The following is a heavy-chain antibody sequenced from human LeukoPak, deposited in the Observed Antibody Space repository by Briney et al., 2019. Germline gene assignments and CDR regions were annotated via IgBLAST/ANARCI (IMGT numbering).Heavy chain of an antibody. CDR1: GGSISSSSYY. Sequence: PSETLSLTCTVSGGSISSSSYYWGWIRQPPGKGLEWIGSIYYSGSTNYNPSLKSRVTISVDTSKNQFSLKLSSVTAADTAVYYCARGVRYSSSSGWFDPWGQGTLVTVSS. V-gene: IGHV4-39*07. D-gene: IGHD6-6*01. J-gene: IGHJ5*02. CDR3: ARGVRYSSSSGWFDP. CDR2: IYYSGST.